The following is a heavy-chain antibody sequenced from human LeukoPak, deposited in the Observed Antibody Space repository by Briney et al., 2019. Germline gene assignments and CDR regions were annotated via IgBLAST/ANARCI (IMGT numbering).Heavy chain of an antibody. CDR3: ARGPSGSYDL. J-gene: IGHJ5*02. D-gene: IGHD1-26*01. Sequence: PSETLSLTCAVYGGSFSGYYWSWIRQPPGKGLEWIGEINHSGSTNYNPSLKSRVTISVDTSKNQFSLKLSSVTAADTAVYYCARGPSGSYDLWGQGTLVTVSS. CDR1: GGSFSGYY. V-gene: IGHV4-34*01. CDR2: INHSGST.